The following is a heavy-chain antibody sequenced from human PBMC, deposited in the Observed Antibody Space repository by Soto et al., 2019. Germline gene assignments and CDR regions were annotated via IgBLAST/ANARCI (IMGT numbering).Heavy chain of an antibody. V-gene: IGHV3-23*01. J-gene: IGHJ4*02. CDR1: GFTFSSYG. D-gene: IGHD6-19*01. Sequence: EVQLLESGGGLVQPGGSLRLSCAASGFTFSSYGMGWVRQAPGKGLEWVSSITGSGGSTYGADSVKGRFTISRDNSKNTLYLEMNSVRAEDTAVYYCAKDPIGSGFFRFDDWGQGTLVTVSS. CDR3: AKDPIGSGFFRFDD. CDR2: ITGSGGST.